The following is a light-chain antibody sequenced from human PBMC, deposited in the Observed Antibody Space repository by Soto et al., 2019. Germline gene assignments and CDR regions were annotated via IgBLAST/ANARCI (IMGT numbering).Light chain of an antibody. Sequence: QSALTQPASVSGSPGQSITISCTGTSSDVGGYNYVSWYQQHPGKAPKLMIYEVSNRPSGVSNRFSGSKSGNTASLTISGLQADDEADYYCSSYTSNSTPYVVFGGGTKLTVI. CDR1: SSDVGGYNY. V-gene: IGLV2-14*01. CDR3: SSYTSNSTPYVV. CDR2: EVS. J-gene: IGLJ2*01.